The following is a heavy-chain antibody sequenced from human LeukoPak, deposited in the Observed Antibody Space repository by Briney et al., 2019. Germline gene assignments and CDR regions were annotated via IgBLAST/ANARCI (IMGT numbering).Heavy chain of an antibody. V-gene: IGHV3-21*01. Sequence: GGSLRLSCAASGFTFSSYSMNWVRQAPGKGLEWVSSIGTTSNSMYYADSLKGRFTISRDNAESSLYLQMNSLRVEDTAVYFCAREGITAMADAWNDYWGQGTLVIVSS. CDR1: GFTFSSYS. D-gene: IGHD5-18*01. J-gene: IGHJ4*02. CDR3: AREGITAMADAWNDY. CDR2: IGTTSNSM.